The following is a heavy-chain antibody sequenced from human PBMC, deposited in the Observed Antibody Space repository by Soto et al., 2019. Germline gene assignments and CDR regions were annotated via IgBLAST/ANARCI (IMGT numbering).Heavy chain of an antibody. CDR1: GYTFTSYG. V-gene: IGHV1-18*01. CDR2: ISAYIGNT. J-gene: IGHJ4*02. D-gene: IGHD3-16*01. CDR3: ARDSGDFTTASITSLIDY. Sequence: ASVKVSCKASGYTFTSYGISWVRQAPGQGLEWLGWISAYIGNTNYAQMLQGRVTMTTDTSTSPAYMELRRLRADATAVYDCARDSGDFTTASITSLIDYWGKGTLVTVS.